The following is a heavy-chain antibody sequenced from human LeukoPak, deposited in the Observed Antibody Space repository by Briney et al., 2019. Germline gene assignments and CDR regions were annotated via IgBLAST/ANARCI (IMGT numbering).Heavy chain of an antibody. Sequence: GGCLRLSCAASGFTFSSYAMSWVRQAPGKGLEWVSSISGSGGSTYYADSVKGRFTISRDSSKNTLYLQMNSLRAEDTAIFYCAKVRDGSGSYYFDYWGQGTLVTVSS. CDR2: ISGSGGST. CDR1: GFTFSSYA. D-gene: IGHD3-10*01. CDR3: AKVRDGSGSYYFDY. J-gene: IGHJ4*02. V-gene: IGHV3-23*01.